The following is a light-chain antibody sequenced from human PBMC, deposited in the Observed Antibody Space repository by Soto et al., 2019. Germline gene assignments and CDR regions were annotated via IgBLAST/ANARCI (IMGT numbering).Light chain of an antibody. CDR2: AAS. CDR3: QQYDSYSWT. CDR1: QSIRDY. V-gene: IGKV1-5*01. J-gene: IGKJ1*01. Sequence: DIQMTQSPSSLSASVGDRVTITCRASQSIRDYLNWYQHKPGMAPQLLIYAASNLQTGVPSRFSGSGSGTEFTLTISSLQPDDFATYYCQQYDSYSWTFGQGTKVDIK.